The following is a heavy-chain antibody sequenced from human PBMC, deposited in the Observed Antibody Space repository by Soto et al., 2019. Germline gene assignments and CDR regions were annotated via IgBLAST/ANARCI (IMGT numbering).Heavy chain of an antibody. CDR1: GDALSSDA. V-gene: IGHV1-69*01. J-gene: IGHJ6*02. CDR2: IIPIFGTE. D-gene: IGHD2-2*01. Sequence: FSVKVARKGSGDALSSDAISWVRQAPGQELEWMGGIIPIFGTENYAQKFQGRDTITADESTSTAYMELSSLRSEDTAVYYCARHVPAAGYYYGMDVWGQGTTVTVSS. CDR3: ARHVPAAGYYYGMDV.